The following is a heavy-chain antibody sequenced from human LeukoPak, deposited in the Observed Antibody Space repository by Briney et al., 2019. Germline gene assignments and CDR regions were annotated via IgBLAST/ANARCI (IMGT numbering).Heavy chain of an antibody. CDR2: INHSGST. Sequence: PSETLSLTCAVYGGSFSGYYWSWIRQPPGKGLEWIGEINHSGSTNYNPSLKSRVTISVDTSKNQFSLKLSSVTAADTAVYYCARLPVVLPFDYWGQGTLVTVSS. V-gene: IGHV4-34*01. CDR1: GGSFSGYY. CDR3: ARLPVVLPFDY. D-gene: IGHD3-22*01. J-gene: IGHJ4*02.